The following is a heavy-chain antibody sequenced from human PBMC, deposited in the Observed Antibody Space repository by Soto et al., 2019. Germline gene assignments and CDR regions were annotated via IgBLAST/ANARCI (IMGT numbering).Heavy chain of an antibody. J-gene: IGHJ6*02. CDR3: AGHTIFGVVMTYYYYGMDV. CDR1: GCTFSSYW. D-gene: IGHD3-3*01. CDR2: INSDSSST. V-gene: IGHV3-74*01. Sequence: GGSLRLSCAASGCTFSSYWMHWVRQAPGKGLVWVSRINSDSSSTSYADSVKGRFTISRDNAKNTLYLQMNSLRAEDTAVYYCAGHTIFGVVMTYYYYGMDVWGQGTTVTVSS.